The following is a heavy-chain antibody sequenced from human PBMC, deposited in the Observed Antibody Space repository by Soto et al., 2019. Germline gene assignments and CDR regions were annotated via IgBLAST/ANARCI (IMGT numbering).Heavy chain of an antibody. V-gene: IGHV1-69*01. J-gene: IGHJ6*02. D-gene: IGHD2-15*01. CDR2: ISPLFGSP. CDR3: ARVARCYGGGYSYYGMEV. CDR1: GGSFSDSA. Sequence: QVKLVQSGPEVKNHGSSVKVSCKASGGSFSDSALSWVRQAPGQGLEWMGGISPLFGSPDYAQKFLGRVTVTADESTSTAYMALSRLRTEDTAVYYCARVARCYGGGYSYYGMEVWGQGTTVTVS.